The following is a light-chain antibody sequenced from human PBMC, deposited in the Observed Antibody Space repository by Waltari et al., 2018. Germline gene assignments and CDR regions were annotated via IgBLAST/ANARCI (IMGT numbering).Light chain of an antibody. V-gene: IGLV2-23*01. Sequence: QSALTQPASVSGSPGQSIPISCTGTSRDVRSYNLVSWYQQHPGKAPKLMIYEGSKRPSGVSNRFSGSKSGNTASLTISGLQAEDEADYYCCSYAGSSSVVFGGGTKLTVL. CDR1: SRDVRSYNL. J-gene: IGLJ2*01. CDR3: CSYAGSSSVV. CDR2: EGS.